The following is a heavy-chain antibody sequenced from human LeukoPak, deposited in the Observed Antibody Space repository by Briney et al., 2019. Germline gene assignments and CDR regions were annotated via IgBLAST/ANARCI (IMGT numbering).Heavy chain of an antibody. Sequence: ASVKVSCKASGYTFTSYGVSWVRQAPGQGLEWVGWISASNGNANSAQKLQGRVTLTTDTSSSTAYVELRSLRSDDTAVYYCARDRGYSGYEINYYYYYGMDVWGQGTTVTVSS. CDR2: ISASNGNA. CDR1: GYTFTSYG. D-gene: IGHD5-12*01. V-gene: IGHV1-18*01. CDR3: ARDRGYSGYEINYYYYYGMDV. J-gene: IGHJ6*02.